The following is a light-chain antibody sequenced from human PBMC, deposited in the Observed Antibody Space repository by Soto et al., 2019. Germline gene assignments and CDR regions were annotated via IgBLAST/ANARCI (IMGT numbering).Light chain of an antibody. J-gene: IGKJ5*01. V-gene: IGKV3-11*01. CDR3: QQSYSTSIT. CDR1: QSVDRY. Sequence: ETMLTQSPASLSLSPGARAPLSCRASQSVDRYLAWYQQKPGQAPRLLIYDTSNRATGIPDRFSGSGSGTDFTLTISSLQPEDFATYYCQQSYSTSITFGQGTRLEIK. CDR2: DTS.